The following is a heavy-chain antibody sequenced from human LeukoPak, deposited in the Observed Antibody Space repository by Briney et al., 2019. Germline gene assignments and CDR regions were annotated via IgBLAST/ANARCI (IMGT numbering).Heavy chain of an antibody. CDR2: IHTSGNT. V-gene: IGHV4-4*07. CDR3: TRSTTIPD. CDR1: GGSISNYY. Sequence: SETLSLTCTVSGGSISNYYWSWIRQPAGKGLEWIVRIHTSGNTNYNPSLKSRVTMSVDTSKNQISLTLSSVTAADTAIYYCTRSTTIPDWGQGTLVTVSS. J-gene: IGHJ4*02. D-gene: IGHD1/OR15-1a*01.